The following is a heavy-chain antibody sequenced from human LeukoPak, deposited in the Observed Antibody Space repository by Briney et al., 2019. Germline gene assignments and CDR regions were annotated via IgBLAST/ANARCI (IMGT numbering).Heavy chain of an antibody. J-gene: IGHJ4*02. D-gene: IGHD1-20*01. CDR2: INAGNGDT. CDR3: ARANNWPTNYLDY. CDR1: GYTFVNYP. V-gene: IGHV1-3*01. Sequence: GASVKVSCKASGYTFVNYPIHWVRQVPGQGPEWMGRINAGNGDTKYSQTFLGRVTFTRDTSASAAYMELSSLRSEDTAVYYCARANNWPTNYLDYWGQGTQVTVSA.